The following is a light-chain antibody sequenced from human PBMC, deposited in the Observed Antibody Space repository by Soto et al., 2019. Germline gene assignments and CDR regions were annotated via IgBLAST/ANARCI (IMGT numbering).Light chain of an antibody. J-gene: IGLJ2*01. V-gene: IGLV2-8*01. CDR2: EVN. Sequence: LTQPPSASGSPGQSVTISCTGTSSDVGAYNYVSWYQHHPGKAPKLMIYEVNKRPSGVPDRFSGSKSGNTASLTVSGLQAEDEADYYCTSYAGDNTAVVFGGGTKVTVL. CDR1: SSDVGAYNY. CDR3: TSYAGDNTAVV.